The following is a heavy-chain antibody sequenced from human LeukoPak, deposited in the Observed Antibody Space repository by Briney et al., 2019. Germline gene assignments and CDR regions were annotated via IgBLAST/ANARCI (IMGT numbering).Heavy chain of an antibody. J-gene: IGHJ6*04. V-gene: IGHV3-48*04. Sequence: PGGSLRLSCAASGFTFSSYSMNWVRQAPGKGLEWVSYISSSSSTIYYADSVKGRFTISRDNAKNSLYLQMNNLRAEDTAVYYCARADYDILTGYYTIMDVWGKGTTVTVSS. D-gene: IGHD3-9*01. CDR1: GFTFSSYS. CDR2: ISSSSSTI. CDR3: ARADYDILTGYYTIMDV.